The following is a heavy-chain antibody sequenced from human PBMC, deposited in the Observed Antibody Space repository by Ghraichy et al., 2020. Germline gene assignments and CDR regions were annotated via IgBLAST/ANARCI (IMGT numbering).Heavy chain of an antibody. D-gene: IGHD4-17*01. Sequence: GGSLRLSCAASGFTFSSYSMNWVRQAPGKGLEWVSYISSSSSTIYYADSVKGRFTISRDNAKNSLYLQMNSLRDEDTAVYYCARGQRTVTTGTYYYYGMDVWGQGTTVTVSS. CDR2: ISSSSSTI. CDR3: ARGQRTVTTGTYYYYGMDV. V-gene: IGHV3-48*02. CDR1: GFTFSSYS. J-gene: IGHJ6*02.